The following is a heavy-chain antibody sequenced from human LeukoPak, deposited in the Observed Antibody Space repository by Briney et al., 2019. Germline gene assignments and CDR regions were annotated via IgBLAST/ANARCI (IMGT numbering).Heavy chain of an antibody. CDR2: IYTTGST. V-gene: IGHV4-4*08. CDR3: ARGIAAAAKQGGFDY. D-gene: IGHD6-13*01. J-gene: IGHJ4*02. Sequence: TSETLSLTCTVSGGSISSYYWSWIRQPPGKGLEWIGYIYTTGSTSYNPSLKSRVTMSVDTSNNQFSLKLSSVTAADTALYYCARGIAAAAKQGGFDYWGQGTLVTVSS. CDR1: GGSISSYY.